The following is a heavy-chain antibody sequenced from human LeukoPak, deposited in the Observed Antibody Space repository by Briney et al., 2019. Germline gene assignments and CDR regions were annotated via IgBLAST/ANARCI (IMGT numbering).Heavy chain of an antibody. J-gene: IGHJ4*02. Sequence: PGGSLRLSCAASGFTFSSYAMHWVRQAPGKGLEWVAVISYDGSNKYYADSVKGRFTISRDNSKNTLYLQMNSLRAEDTAVYYCATRTTHWGQGTLVTVSS. CDR3: ATRTTH. CDR1: GFTFSSYA. CDR2: ISYDGSNK. V-gene: IGHV3-30-3*01. D-gene: IGHD1-1*01.